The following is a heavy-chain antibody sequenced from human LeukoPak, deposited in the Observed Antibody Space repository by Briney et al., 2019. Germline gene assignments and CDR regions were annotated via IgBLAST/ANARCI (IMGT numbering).Heavy chain of an antibody. CDR2: INHSGST. D-gene: IGHD6-13*01. V-gene: IGHV4-34*01. CDR3: ARVYGSSWRKFSSEYFQH. CDR1: GGSFSGYY. J-gene: IGHJ1*01. Sequence: SETLSLTCAVYGGSFSGYYWSWIRQPPGKGLEWIGEINHSGSTNNNPSLKSRVTISVDTSKNQFSLKLSSVTAADTAVYYCARVYGSSWRKFSSEYFQHWGQGTLVTVSS.